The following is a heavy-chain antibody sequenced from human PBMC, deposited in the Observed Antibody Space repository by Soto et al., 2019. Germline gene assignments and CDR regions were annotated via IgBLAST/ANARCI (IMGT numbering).Heavy chain of an antibody. CDR1: GFTFSSYA. J-gene: IGHJ4*02. CDR3: ARSPGSYCTNGVCYHDY. CDR2: ISYDGSNK. D-gene: IGHD2-8*01. V-gene: IGHV3-30-3*01. Sequence: GGSLRLSCAASGFTFSSYAMHWVRQAPGKGLEWVAVISYDGSNKYYADSVKGRFTISRDNSKNTLYLQMNSLRAEDTAVYYCARSPGSYCTNGVCYHDYWGQGTLVTVSS.